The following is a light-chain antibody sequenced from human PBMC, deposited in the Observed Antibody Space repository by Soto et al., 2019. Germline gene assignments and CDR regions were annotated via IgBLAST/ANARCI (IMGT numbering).Light chain of an antibody. V-gene: IGKV3-15*01. CDR2: GAA. J-gene: IGKJ1*01. CDR1: QSVSSN. Sequence: EIVMTQSPATLSVSPGERATLSCRASQSVSSNLAWYQQKPGQAPRLLIYGAATRATGIPAMFSGIGSGTEFTLTISSLQFEDFAVYYCQQYNNWPWTFGQGTKVEIK. CDR3: QQYNNWPWT.